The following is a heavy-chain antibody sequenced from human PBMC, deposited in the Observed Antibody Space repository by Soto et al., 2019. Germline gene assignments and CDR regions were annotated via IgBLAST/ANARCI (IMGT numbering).Heavy chain of an antibody. V-gene: IGHV1-2*02. J-gene: IGHJ5*02. CDR1: GYTFTDYY. CDR2: INPNNGVT. CDR3: ARGALTVANWFDP. D-gene: IGHD6-19*01. Sequence: QVQLVQSGAEVKKPGASVKVSCKASGYTFTDYYMNWVRQAPGQGLEWMGWINPNNGVTNYAQKFQGRVTMTRDTSISTANMELSRLRSEDTALYYCARGALTVANWFDPWGQGTQVTVSS.